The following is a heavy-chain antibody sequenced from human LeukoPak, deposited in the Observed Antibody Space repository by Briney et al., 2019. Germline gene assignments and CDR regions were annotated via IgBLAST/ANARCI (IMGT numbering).Heavy chain of an antibody. Sequence: PSETLSLTCAVYGGSFSGHYWSWIRQPPGKGLEWIGEINHSGSTNYNPSLKSRVTISVDTSKNQFSLKLSSVTAADTAVYYCARGRQWLYDYWGQGTLVTVSS. V-gene: IGHV4-34*01. CDR1: GGSFSGHY. J-gene: IGHJ4*02. CDR2: INHSGST. CDR3: ARGRQWLYDY. D-gene: IGHD6-19*01.